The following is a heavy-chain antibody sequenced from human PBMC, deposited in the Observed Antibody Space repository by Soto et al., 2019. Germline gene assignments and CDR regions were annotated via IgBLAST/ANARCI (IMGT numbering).Heavy chain of an antibody. CDR3: ARDRGWYSGHDSDFDY. CDR1: GFTFSSYG. D-gene: IGHD5-12*01. Sequence: QVQLVESGGGVVQPGRSLRLSCAASGFTFSSYGMHWVRQAPGKGLEWVAVIWYDGSNKYYADSVKGRFTISRDNSKNTLYLQMNSLRAEDTAVYYCARDRGWYSGHDSDFDYWGQGTLVTVSS. V-gene: IGHV3-33*01. CDR2: IWYDGSNK. J-gene: IGHJ4*02.